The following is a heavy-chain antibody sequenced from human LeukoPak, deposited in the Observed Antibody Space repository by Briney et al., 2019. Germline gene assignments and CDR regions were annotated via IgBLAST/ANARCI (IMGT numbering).Heavy chain of an antibody. CDR3: AGSGYSTGWYTFDY. CDR1: GGSISSYY. J-gene: IGHJ4*02. Sequence: PSETLSLTCTVSGGSISSYYWSWIRQPPGKGLEWIGYIYTRGSTNYNPSLKSRVTISVDTSKNQFSLKLSSVTAADTAVYYCAGSGYSTGWYTFDYWGQGTLVTVSS. D-gene: IGHD6-19*01. CDR2: IYTRGST. V-gene: IGHV4-4*09.